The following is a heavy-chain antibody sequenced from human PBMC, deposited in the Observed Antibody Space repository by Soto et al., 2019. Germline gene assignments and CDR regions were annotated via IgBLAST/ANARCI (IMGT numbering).Heavy chain of an antibody. J-gene: IGHJ5*02. CDR1: GYTFTSYD. CDR3: ARGIKYGDYSRWFDP. V-gene: IGHV1-8*01. Sequence: QVQLVQSGAEVKKPGASVKVSCKASGYTFTSYDINWVRQATGQGFESLGWMNPNSGNTVYVKKFQGRVTMTRDTSMSTAYMELSSLRSEDTAVYYCARGIKYGDYSRWFDPWGPGTLVTVSS. D-gene: IGHD4-17*01. CDR2: MNPNSGNT.